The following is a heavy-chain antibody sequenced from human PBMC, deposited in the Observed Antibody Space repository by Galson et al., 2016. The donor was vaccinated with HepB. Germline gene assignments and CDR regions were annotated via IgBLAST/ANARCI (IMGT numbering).Heavy chain of an antibody. Sequence: SVKVSCKASGYIFTSHYIHWVRQAPGQGLEWMGIINTSSGTTSYAQKLQGRVIMSRDTSTSTVHMELNSLRSQDTAVYYCARGLIVGAEDAFDFWGQGTIVTVSS. V-gene: IGHV1-46*04. CDR2: INTSSGTT. D-gene: IGHD1-26*01. J-gene: IGHJ3*01. CDR1: GYIFTSHY. CDR3: ARGLIVGAEDAFDF.